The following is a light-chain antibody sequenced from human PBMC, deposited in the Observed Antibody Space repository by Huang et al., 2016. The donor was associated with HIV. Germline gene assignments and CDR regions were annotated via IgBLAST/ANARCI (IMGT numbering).Light chain of an antibody. Sequence: DIVVTQSPDSLAFSLGGRDAINCTASQSVFKTSNNKNCLSWYQLKPGQPPKLLIYWASTRESGVPDRFSGSGSGTHVTRTIASLQAEDVGVYYCHQYYDTPQTFGQGTKVEVK. CDR3: HQYYDTPQT. J-gene: IGKJ1*01. CDR1: QSVFKTSNNKNC. CDR2: WAS. V-gene: IGKV4-1*01.